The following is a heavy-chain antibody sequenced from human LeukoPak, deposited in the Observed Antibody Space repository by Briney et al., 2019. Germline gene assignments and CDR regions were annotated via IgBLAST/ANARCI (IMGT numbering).Heavy chain of an antibody. CDR3: ARDKEYSSSSYDY. V-gene: IGHV3-21*01. CDR1: GFTFSSYS. D-gene: IGHD6-6*01. CDR2: ISSSSSYI. Sequence: GGFLRLSCAASGFTFSSYSMNWVRQAPGKGLEWVSSISSSSSYIYYADSVKGRFTISRDNAKNSLYLQMNSLRAEDTAVYYYARDKEYSSSSYDYWGQGTLVTVSS. J-gene: IGHJ4*02.